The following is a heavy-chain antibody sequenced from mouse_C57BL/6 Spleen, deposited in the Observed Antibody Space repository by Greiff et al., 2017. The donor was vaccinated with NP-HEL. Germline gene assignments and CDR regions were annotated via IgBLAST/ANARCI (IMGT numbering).Heavy chain of an antibody. CDR2: IDPSDSYT. CDR3: ARSRSSSFAY. J-gene: IGHJ3*01. D-gene: IGHD1-1*01. Sequence: QVQLKQPGAELVMPGASVKLSCKASGYTFTSYWMHWVKQRPGQGLEWIGEIDPSDSYTNYNQKFKGKSTLTVDKSSSTAYMQLSSLTSEDSAVYYCARSRSSSFAYWGQGTLVTVSA. V-gene: IGHV1-69*01. CDR1: GYTFTSYW.